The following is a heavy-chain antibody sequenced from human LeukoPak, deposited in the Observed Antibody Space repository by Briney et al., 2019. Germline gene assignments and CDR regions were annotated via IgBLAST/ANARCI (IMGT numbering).Heavy chain of an antibody. D-gene: IGHD1-7*01. V-gene: IGHV4-4*07. CDR2: VHSSRGS. CDR1: GGSITNYY. Sequence: KPSETLSLTCAVSGGSITNYYWSWIRQPAGKGLEWIGRVHSSRGSNYNPSLKSRVTMSVDTSKNQVSLKLIAVTAADTAVYYCARENWNYGEDFWGQGALVTVSS. CDR3: ARENWNYGEDF. J-gene: IGHJ4*02.